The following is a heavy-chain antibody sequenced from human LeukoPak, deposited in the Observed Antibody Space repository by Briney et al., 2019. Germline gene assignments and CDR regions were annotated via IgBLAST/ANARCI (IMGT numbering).Heavy chain of an antibody. Sequence: GGSLRLSCAASGFTFSSYSMNWVRQAPGKGLEWVSSISSSSSHIYYADSVKGRFTISRDNAKNSLYLQMNSLRAEDTAVYYCARVSTHYYYMDVWGKGTTVTVSS. D-gene: IGHD2-2*01. CDR2: ISSSSSHI. V-gene: IGHV3-21*01. J-gene: IGHJ6*03. CDR1: GFTFSSYS. CDR3: ARVSTHYYYMDV.